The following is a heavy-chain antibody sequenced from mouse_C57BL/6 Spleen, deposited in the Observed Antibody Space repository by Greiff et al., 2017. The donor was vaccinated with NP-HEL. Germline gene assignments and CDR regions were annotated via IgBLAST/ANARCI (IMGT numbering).Heavy chain of an antibody. V-gene: IGHV1-26*01. Sequence: VQLQQSGPELVKPGASVKISCKASGYTFTDYYMNWVKQSHGKSLEWIGDINPNNGGTSYNQKFKGKATLTVDKSSSTAYMELRSLTSEDSAVYYCARLRSLDYWGQGTTLTVSS. CDR3: ARLRSLDY. J-gene: IGHJ2*01. CDR2: INPNNGGT. CDR1: GYTFTDYY.